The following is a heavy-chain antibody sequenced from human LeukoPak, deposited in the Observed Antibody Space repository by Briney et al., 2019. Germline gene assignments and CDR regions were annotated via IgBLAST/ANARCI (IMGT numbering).Heavy chain of an antibody. J-gene: IGHJ4*02. CDR1: GGSISSSNW. CDR3: ARGVTRGYIYGD. Sequence: SETLSLTCAVSGGSISSSNWWNWVRQPPGKGLEWIGEIHHSGRTNYNPPLKSRVTISVDKSKNQFSLTLSSVTAADTAVYYCARGVTRGYIYGDWGQGTLVTVSS. D-gene: IGHD5-18*01. V-gene: IGHV4-4*02. CDR2: IHHSGRT.